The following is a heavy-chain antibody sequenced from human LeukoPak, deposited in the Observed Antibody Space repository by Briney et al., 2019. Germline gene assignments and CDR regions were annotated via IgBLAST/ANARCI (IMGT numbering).Heavy chain of an antibody. Sequence: GSLRLSCAASGFTFSSFWVHWVRQAPGKGLVWISRINSDGSSTSYADSVKGRFTISRDNAKNTLHLQMNSLRAEDTAVYYCAKAASGNWNDVSDYWGQGTLVTVSS. D-gene: IGHD1-20*01. J-gene: IGHJ4*02. CDR1: GFTFSSFW. V-gene: IGHV3-74*01. CDR2: INSDGSST. CDR3: AKAASGNWNDVSDY.